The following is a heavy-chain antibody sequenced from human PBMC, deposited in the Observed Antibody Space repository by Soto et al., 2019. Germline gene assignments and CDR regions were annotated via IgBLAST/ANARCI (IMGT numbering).Heavy chain of an antibody. J-gene: IGHJ4*02. CDR1: GFSLTTSGVG. CDR3: AHRVLRTVFGLVTTTAIYFDF. Sequence: QITLNESGPTVVRPTETLTLTCRFSGFSLTTSGVGVGWIRQSPGKAPEWLALLYWDDDKRYSASLKSRLTITKDTSKNQVVLTVSDLDPTATATYYCAHRVLRTVFGLVTTTAIYFDFWGQGTPVAVSS. V-gene: IGHV2-5*02. D-gene: IGHD3-3*01. CDR2: LYWDDDK.